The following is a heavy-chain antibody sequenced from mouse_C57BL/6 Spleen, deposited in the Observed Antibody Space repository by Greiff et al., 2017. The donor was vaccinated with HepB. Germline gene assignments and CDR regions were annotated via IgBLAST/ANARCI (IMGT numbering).Heavy chain of an antibody. Sequence: VKLVESGAELVKPGASVKMSCKASGYTFTSYWITWVKQRPGQGLEWIGDIYPGSGSTNYNEKFKSKATLTVDTSSSTAYMQLSSLTSEDSAVYYCARELTGSFAYWGQGTLVTVSA. CDR2: IYPGSGST. CDR3: ARELTGSFAY. D-gene: IGHD4-1*01. CDR1: GYTFTSYW. V-gene: IGHV1-55*01. J-gene: IGHJ3*01.